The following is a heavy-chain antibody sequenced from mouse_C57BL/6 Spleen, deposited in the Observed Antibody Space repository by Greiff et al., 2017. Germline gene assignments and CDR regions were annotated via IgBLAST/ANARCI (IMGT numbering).Heavy chain of an antibody. CDR2: ISDGGSYT. J-gene: IGHJ2*01. D-gene: IGHD3-2*02. Sequence: DVQLVESGGGLVKPGGSLKLSCAASGFTFSSYAMSWVRPTPEKRLEWVATISDGGSYTYYPDNVKGRFTISRANAKNNLYLQMSHLKSEDTAMYYCARQLRLRDYFDYWGQGTTLTVSS. CDR3: ARQLRLRDYFDY. V-gene: IGHV5-4*01. CDR1: GFTFSSYA.